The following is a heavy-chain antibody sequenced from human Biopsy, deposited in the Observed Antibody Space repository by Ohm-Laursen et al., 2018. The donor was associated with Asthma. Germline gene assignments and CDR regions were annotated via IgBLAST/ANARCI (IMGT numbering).Heavy chain of an antibody. V-gene: IGHV4-39*01. CDR2: IYKSGQV. CDR1: GGSISSNFYY. J-gene: IGHJ3*01. D-gene: IGHD1-26*01. CDR3: ARQKLVAAEGPFEV. Sequence: PSQTLSLTCTVSGGSISSNFYYWGWIRQPPGKGLEWIGNIYKSGQVYYNLSLKSRVTISVDTSKNQFSLQLRSVTAADTAVYYCARQKLVAAEGPFEVWGQGTMVIVSS.